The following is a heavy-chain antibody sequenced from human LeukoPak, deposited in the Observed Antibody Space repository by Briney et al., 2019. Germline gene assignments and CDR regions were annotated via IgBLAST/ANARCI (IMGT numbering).Heavy chain of an antibody. Sequence: PGGSLRLSCAASGFTFSSCAMSWVRQAPGKGLEWVSAISGSGGSTYYADSVKGRFTISRDNSKNTLYLQMNSLRAEDTAVYYCAKLRGATINAWYFDYWGQGTLVTVSS. CDR2: ISGSGGST. V-gene: IGHV3-23*01. J-gene: IGHJ4*02. D-gene: IGHD5-12*01. CDR1: GFTFSSCA. CDR3: AKLRGATINAWYFDY.